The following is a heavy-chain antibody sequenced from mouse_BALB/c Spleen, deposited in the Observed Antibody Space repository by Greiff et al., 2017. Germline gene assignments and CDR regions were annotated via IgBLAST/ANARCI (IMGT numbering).Heavy chain of an antibody. CDR2: IDPSDSYT. CDR3: ARSIAYFFLAY. D-gene: IGHD2-10*01. Sequence: QVQLKQPGAELVKPGASVKLSCKASGYTFTSYWMHWVKQRPGQGLEWIGEIDPSDSYTNYNQKFKGKATLTVDKSSSTAYMQLSSLTSEDSAVYYCARSIAYFFLAYWGQGTLVTVSA. V-gene: IGHV1-69*02. CDR1: GYTFTSYW. J-gene: IGHJ3*01.